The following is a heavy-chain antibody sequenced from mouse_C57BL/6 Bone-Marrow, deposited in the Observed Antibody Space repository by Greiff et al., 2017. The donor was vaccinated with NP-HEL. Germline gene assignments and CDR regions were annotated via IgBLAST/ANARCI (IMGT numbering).Heavy chain of an antibody. CDR2: ISYDGSN. D-gene: IGHD1-3*01. J-gene: IGHJ2*01. Sequence: EVQLQESGPGLVKPSQSLSLTCSVTGYSITSGYYWNWIRQFPGNKLEWMGYISYDGSNNYNPSLKNRISITRDTSKNQFFLKLNSVTTEDTATYYCARADLGSSFDYWGQGTTLTVSS. CDR3: ARADLGSSFDY. CDR1: GYSITSGYY. V-gene: IGHV3-6*01.